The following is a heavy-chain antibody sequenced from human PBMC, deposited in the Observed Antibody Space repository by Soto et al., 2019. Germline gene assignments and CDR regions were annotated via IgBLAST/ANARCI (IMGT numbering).Heavy chain of an antibody. D-gene: IGHD6-6*01. V-gene: IGHV4-4*07. J-gene: IGHJ5*02. CDR3: ARGRTFIYSSSPEGGWFDP. CDR2: IYTSGST. Sequence: SETLSLTCTVSGGSISSYYWSWIRQPAGKGLEWIGRIYTSGSTNYNPSLKSRVTMSVDTSKNQFSLKLSSVTAADTAVYYCARGRTFIYSSSPEGGWFDPWGQGTLVTVSS. CDR1: GGSISSYY.